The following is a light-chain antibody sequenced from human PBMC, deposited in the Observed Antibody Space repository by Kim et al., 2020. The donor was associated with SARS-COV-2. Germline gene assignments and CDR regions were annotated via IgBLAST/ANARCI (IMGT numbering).Light chain of an antibody. CDR3: QVWDSSSPYVV. CDR1: NIGSKS. V-gene: IGLV3-21*04. J-gene: IGLJ2*01. Sequence: SYELTQPRSVSVAPGKTARITCGGNNIGSKSVHWYQQKPGQAPVLVIYYDSDRPSGIPERFSGSNSGNTATLTISRVEAGDEADYYCQVWDSSSPYVVFGGGTQLTVL. CDR2: YDS.